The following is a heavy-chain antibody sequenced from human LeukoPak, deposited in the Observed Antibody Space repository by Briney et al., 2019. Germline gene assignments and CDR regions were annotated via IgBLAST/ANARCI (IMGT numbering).Heavy chain of an antibody. CDR3: AKAAHGYSKRDDAFDI. J-gene: IGHJ3*02. V-gene: IGHV3-9*01. Sequence: GGSLRLSCAASEFTFSSYVMAWVRQAPGKGLEWVSGISWNSGSIGYADSVKGRFTISRDNAKNSLYLQMNSLRAEDTALYYCAKAAHGYSKRDDAFDIWGQGTMVTVSS. D-gene: IGHD3-22*01. CDR1: EFTFSSYV. CDR2: ISWNSGSI.